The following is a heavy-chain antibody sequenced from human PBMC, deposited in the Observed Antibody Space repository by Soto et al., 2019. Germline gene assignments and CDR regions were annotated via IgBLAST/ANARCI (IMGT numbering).Heavy chain of an antibody. V-gene: IGHV5-51*01. CDR2: IYPGNSNT. CDR3: ARPSDVGLASSFDY. CDR1: GYSFTNYW. Sequence: GESLKISCQGSGYSFTNYWIGWVRQMPGTGLEWLGIIYPGNSNTIYSPSFEGQVTMSADKSINTAYLQWSSLRASDTAIYFCARPSDVGLASSFDYWGLGTLVTVSS. J-gene: IGHJ4*02.